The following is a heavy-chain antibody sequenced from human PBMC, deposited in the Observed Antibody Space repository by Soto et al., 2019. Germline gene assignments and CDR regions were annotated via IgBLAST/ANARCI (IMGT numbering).Heavy chain of an antibody. J-gene: IGHJ3*02. Sequence: GGSLRLSCAASGFTFSSYWMSWVRQAPGKGLEWVANIKQDGSEKYYVDSVKGRFTISRDNAKNSLYLQMNSLRAEDTAVYYCARAPPSYYDSRGGDAFDIWGQGTMVTVSS. V-gene: IGHV3-7*01. D-gene: IGHD3-22*01. CDR2: IKQDGSEK. CDR1: GFTFSSYW. CDR3: ARAPPSYYDSRGGDAFDI.